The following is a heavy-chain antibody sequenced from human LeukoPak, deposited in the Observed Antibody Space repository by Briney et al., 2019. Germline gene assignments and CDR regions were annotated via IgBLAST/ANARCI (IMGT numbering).Heavy chain of an antibody. V-gene: IGHV1-46*01. J-gene: IGHJ4*02. D-gene: IGHD3-22*01. CDR1: GYTFTSYY. CDR3: ARGPAASDGSGYRMRD. CDR2: INPSGGST. Sequence: ASVKVSCKASGYTFTSYYMHWVRQAPGQGLEWMGIINPSGGSTSYAQKFQGRVTMTRDTSTSTVYMELSSLRSEDTAVYYCARGPAASDGSGYRMRDWGQGTLVTVSS.